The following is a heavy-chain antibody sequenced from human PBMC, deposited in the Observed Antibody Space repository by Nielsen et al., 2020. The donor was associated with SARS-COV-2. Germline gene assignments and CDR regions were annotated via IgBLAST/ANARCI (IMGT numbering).Heavy chain of an antibody. Sequence: GESLKISCKGSGYSFTSYWIGWVRQMPGKDLEWMGIIYPGDSDTRYSPSFQGQVTISADKSISTAYLQWSSLKASDTAMYYCARATYYYGSGSYVPSRIDYWGQGTLVTVSS. CDR2: IYPGDSDT. D-gene: IGHD3-10*01. CDR3: ARATYYYGSGSYVPSRIDY. V-gene: IGHV5-51*01. J-gene: IGHJ4*02. CDR1: GYSFTSYW.